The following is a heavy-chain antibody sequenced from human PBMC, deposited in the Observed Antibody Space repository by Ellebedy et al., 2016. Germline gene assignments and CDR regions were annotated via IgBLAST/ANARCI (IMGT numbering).Heavy chain of an antibody. Sequence: ASVKVSXKASRYTLTSYYMNWVRQAPGQGIEWLGLINPSGGNTNYAQKFQGRVSMATDTSTTTVYMELSSLRSEDTALYYCARGDYGGKSPGRAWGQGTLVTVSS. J-gene: IGHJ5*02. CDR1: RYTLTSYY. D-gene: IGHD4-23*01. V-gene: IGHV1-46*01. CDR3: ARGDYGGKSPGRA. CDR2: INPSGGNT.